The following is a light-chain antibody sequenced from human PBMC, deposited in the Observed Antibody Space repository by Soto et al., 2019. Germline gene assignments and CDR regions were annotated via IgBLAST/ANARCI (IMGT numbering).Light chain of an antibody. CDR2: EVV. Sequence: QSALTQPPSAYGSPGQSVTISCTGTKNDIGVYDFVSWYQHHPGKAPRLIIYEVVQRPSGVPDRFSGSKSGNTGSLTVSGLQAEDEADYFCKSYAGSKTYVFGSGTK. J-gene: IGLJ1*01. CDR1: KNDIGVYDF. V-gene: IGLV2-8*01. CDR3: KSYAGSKTYV.